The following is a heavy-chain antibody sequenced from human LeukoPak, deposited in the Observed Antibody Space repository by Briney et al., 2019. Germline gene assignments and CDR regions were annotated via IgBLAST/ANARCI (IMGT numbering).Heavy chain of an antibody. CDR3: AGIVAERGDGSCSLGY. Sequence: GASVKVSCKASGYTFTGYSLHWVRQAPGQGLEWMGWIKPHSGDTHYAQNFQGRVTMTGDTSISISVAYMELSRLTSEDTAMYYCAGIVAERGDGSCSLGYWGQGTLVSVSS. V-gene: IGHV1-2*02. CDR2: IKPHSGDT. D-gene: IGHD2-15*01. J-gene: IGHJ4*02. CDR1: GYTFTGYS.